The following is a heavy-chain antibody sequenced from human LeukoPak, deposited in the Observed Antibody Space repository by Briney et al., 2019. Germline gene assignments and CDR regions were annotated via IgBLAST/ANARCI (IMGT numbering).Heavy chain of an antibody. CDR2: ISGSGGST. V-gene: IGHV3-23*01. J-gene: IGHJ6*02. CDR1: GFTFSSYA. D-gene: IGHD5-18*01. CDR3: ARSFDVDTAMVGLRYYYYYGMDV. Sequence: GGSLRLSCAASGFTFSSYAMSWVRQAPGKGLEWVSAISGSGGSTYYADSVKGRFTISRDNAKNTLYLQMNSLRAEDTAVYYCARSFDVDTAMVGLRYYYYYGMDVWGQGTTVTVSS.